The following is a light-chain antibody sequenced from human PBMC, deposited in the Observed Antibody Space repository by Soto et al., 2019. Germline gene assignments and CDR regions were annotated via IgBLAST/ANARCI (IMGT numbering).Light chain of an antibody. CDR1: QYINTR. V-gene: IGKV3D-11*03. Sequence: EIVLTQSPATLSSFPGARFTLSCMASQYINTRLAWYQHRPGQAPRLIIYQTSIRVAGIPARFSASVTGTDCTLTISDVQKEDVAVYYCHQRQSWPRTFGQGTKVDIK. CDR2: QTS. CDR3: HQRQSWPRT. J-gene: IGKJ1*01.